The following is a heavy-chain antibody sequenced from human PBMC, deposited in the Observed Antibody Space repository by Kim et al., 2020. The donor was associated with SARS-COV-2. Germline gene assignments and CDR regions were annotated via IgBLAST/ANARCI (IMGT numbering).Heavy chain of an antibody. D-gene: IGHD7-27*01. J-gene: IGHJ4*02. CDR1: GFSFRDHV. CDR3: ALGHRWSSSTMYY. Sequence: GGSLRLSCAASGFSFRDHVMHWVRQAPGKGLEYVSFISSNGGNTYYAHSVKGIFTTSSTNSNNTLYQQLNRLRAEDTGVYYCALGHRWSSSTMYYWDQGT. V-gene: IGHV3-64*04. CDR2: ISSNGGNT.